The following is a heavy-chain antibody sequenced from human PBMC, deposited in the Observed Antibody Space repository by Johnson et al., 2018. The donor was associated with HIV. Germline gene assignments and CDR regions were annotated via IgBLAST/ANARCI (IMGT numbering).Heavy chain of an antibody. CDR3: ARGVVGVLSNAFDI. D-gene: IGHD1-26*01. CDR2: IRYDGGNK. Sequence: QVQLVESGGGLVQPGRSLRLSCAASGFTFSSYGMHWVRQAPGKGLEWVAFIRYDGGNKYYADSVKGRFTISRDNSKNTLCLQMNSLRAEDTAVYYCARGVVGVLSNAFDIWGQGTMVIVSS. J-gene: IGHJ3*02. CDR1: GFTFSSYG. V-gene: IGHV3-30*02.